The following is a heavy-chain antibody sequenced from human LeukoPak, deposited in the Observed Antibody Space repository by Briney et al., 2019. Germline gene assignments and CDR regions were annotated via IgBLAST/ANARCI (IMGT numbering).Heavy chain of an antibody. J-gene: IGHJ3*02. V-gene: IGHV1-69*13. CDR2: IIPIFGTA. CDR3: ARALGRWLQFGAFDI. Sequence: ASVKVSCKASGGTFSSYAISWVRQAPGQGLEWMGGIIPIFGTANYAQKFQGRVTITADESTSTAYMELSSLRSEDTAVYYCARALGRWLQFGAFDIWGQGTMVTVSP. CDR1: GGTFSSYA. D-gene: IGHD5-24*01.